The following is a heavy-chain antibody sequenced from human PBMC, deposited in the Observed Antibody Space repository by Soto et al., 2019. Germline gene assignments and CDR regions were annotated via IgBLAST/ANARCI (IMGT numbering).Heavy chain of an antibody. CDR3: AKSGSHSYFDY. J-gene: IGHJ4*02. D-gene: IGHD1-26*01. CDR2: ITPSGDNT. Sequence: PGGSLRLSCAASGFTFSSYAINWVRQAPGKGLEWVSAITPSGDNTYYADSVKGRFTISRDNSRNTLYLQMTSLRADDTAVYYCAKSGSHSYFDYWGQGTLVTVSS. CDR1: GFTFSSYA. V-gene: IGHV3-23*01.